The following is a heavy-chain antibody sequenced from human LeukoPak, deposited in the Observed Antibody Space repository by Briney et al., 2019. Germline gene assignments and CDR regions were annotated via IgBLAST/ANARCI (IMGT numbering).Heavy chain of an antibody. CDR3: AREVSRDAGARYFDL. J-gene: IGHJ2*01. CDR2: FYTSDNT. V-gene: IGHV4-4*07. Sequence: KPSETLSLTCTVSGGSISSYYWSWIRQPAGKGLEWIGRFYTSDNTNYKPSLKSRVTMSVDTSKNQLSLTLSSVTAADTAVYYCAREVSRDAGARYFDLWGRGTLVTVSS. CDR1: GGSISSYY. D-gene: IGHD1-14*01.